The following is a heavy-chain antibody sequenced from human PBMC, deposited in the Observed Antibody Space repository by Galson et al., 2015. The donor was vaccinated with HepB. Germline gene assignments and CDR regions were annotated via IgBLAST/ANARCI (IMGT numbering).Heavy chain of an antibody. CDR3: ARGRVGGVPAATIIYYYYYYMDV. CDR2: INAGNGNT. D-gene: IGHD2-2*01. CDR1: GYTFTSYA. Sequence: SVKVSCKASGYTFTSYAMHWVRQAPGQRLEWMGWINAGNGNTKYSQKFQGRVTITRDTSASTAYMELSSLRSEDTAVYYCARGRVGGVPAATIIYYYYYYMDVWGKGTTVTVSS. V-gene: IGHV1-3*01. J-gene: IGHJ6*03.